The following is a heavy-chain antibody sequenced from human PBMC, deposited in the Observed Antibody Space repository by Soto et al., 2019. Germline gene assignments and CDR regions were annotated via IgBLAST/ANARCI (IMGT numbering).Heavy chain of an antibody. V-gene: IGHV4-34*01. Sequence: NPSETLSLTCAVYGGSFSGYYWSWIRQPPGKGLEWIGDINHSGSTNYNPSLKSRVTISVDTSKNQFSLNLSSVTAADTAVYYCARYNSYRGGFDPWGQGTLVTVSS. CDR1: GGSFSGYY. J-gene: IGHJ5*02. CDR2: INHSGST. D-gene: IGHD1-20*01. CDR3: ARYNSYRGGFDP.